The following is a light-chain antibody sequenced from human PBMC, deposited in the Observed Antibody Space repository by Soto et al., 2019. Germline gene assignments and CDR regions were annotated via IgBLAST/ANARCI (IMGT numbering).Light chain of an antibody. CDR2: DVS. J-gene: IGLJ2*01. V-gene: IGLV2-14*01. CDR3: SSYTSSSTYVV. CDR1: SSDVGGYNY. Sequence: QSVLTQPASVSGSPGQSITISCTGTSSDVGGYNYVSWYQQHPGKAPKLIIYDVSNRPSGVSNRFYGSKSGNTASLTISGLQAEDEADYYCSSYTSSSTYVVFGGGTKLTVL.